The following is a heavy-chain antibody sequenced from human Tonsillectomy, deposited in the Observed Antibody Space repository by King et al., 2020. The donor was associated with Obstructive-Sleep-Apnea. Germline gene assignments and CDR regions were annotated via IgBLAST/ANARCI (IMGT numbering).Heavy chain of an antibody. J-gene: IGHJ4*02. CDR1: GFTFSSYA. D-gene: IGHD3-10*01. V-gene: IGHV3-23*04. CDR3: AKDKVWTGSASYSFDY. Sequence: VQLVESGGGLVQPGGSLRLSCAASGFTFSSYAMSWVRQAPGKGLEWVAAISGSGGSTYYADSVKGRFTISSYNSKNTLYLQMNSLRAEDTAVYYCAKDKVWTGSASYSFDYWGQGTLVTVSS. CDR2: ISGSGGST.